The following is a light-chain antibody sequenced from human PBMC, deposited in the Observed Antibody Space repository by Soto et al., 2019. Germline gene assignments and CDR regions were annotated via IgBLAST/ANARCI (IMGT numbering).Light chain of an antibody. CDR1: QNIGNW. CDR2: DAS. CDR3: QQYNDEPWT. J-gene: IGKJ1*01. Sequence: DIQMTQSPSTLSASVGDRVTITCRASQNIGNWLAWYQQKPGKTPDLLIYDASSLESGVPLRFSGSGSGTEFTLTISSLQTDASATYYCQQYNDEPWTFGQGTKVEIK. V-gene: IGKV1-5*01.